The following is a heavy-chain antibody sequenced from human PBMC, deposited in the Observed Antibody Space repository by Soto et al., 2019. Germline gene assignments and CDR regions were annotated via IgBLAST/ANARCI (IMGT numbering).Heavy chain of an antibody. J-gene: IGHJ5*02. Sequence: QVQLVESGGGLVKPGGSLTLSCAASGFTFSTYYMSWIRQAPGRGLEWVSYISTSSSSTNYADSVKGRFTISRDNANNSLYLQMNSLRAEDTAVYYCARGHTIYGAAWGQGTVVTVSS. CDR3: ARGHTIYGAA. CDR2: ISTSSSST. D-gene: IGHD3-3*01. V-gene: IGHV3-11*06. CDR1: GFTFSTYY.